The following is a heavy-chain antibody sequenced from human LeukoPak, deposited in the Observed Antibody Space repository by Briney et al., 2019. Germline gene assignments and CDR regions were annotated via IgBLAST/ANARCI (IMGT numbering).Heavy chain of an antibody. CDR1: GGSISSGGYY. CDR2: IYYSGST. CDR3: ARDGSQLWPWAFDI. Sequence: PSETLSLTCTVSGGSISSGGYYWSWIRQHPGKGLEWIGYIYYSGSTYYNPSLKSRVTISVDTSKDQFSLKLSSVTAADTAVYYCARDGSQLWPWAFDIWGQGTMVTVSS. D-gene: IGHD5-18*01. J-gene: IGHJ3*02. V-gene: IGHV4-31*03.